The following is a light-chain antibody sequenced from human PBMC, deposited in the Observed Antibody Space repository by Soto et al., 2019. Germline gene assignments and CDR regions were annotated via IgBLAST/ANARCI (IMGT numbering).Light chain of an antibody. J-gene: IGKJ5*01. CDR1: QSVSSSY. CDR2: GAS. V-gene: IGKV3-20*01. CDR3: QQHGSSPPIT. Sequence: EIVLTQSPGTLSLSPGERATLSCRASQSVSSSYLAWYQQTPGQAPRLLIYGASSRATGIPDRFSGSESGTDFTLTISRLEPEDFAVYYCQQHGSSPPITFGQGTRLEI.